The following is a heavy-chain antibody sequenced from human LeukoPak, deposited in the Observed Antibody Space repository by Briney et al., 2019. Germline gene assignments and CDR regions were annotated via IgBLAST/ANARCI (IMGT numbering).Heavy chain of an antibody. CDR2: IYYSGST. Sequence: SETLSLTCTVSGGSISSSDHYWGWIRQPPGKGLEWIGSIYYSGSTYYNPSLKSRVTIFVDTSKNQFSLKLSSVTAADTAVYYCARRSVRGVIDYWGQGTLVTVSS. J-gene: IGHJ4*02. CDR3: ARRSVRGVIDY. V-gene: IGHV4-39*01. D-gene: IGHD3-10*01. CDR1: GGSISSSDHY.